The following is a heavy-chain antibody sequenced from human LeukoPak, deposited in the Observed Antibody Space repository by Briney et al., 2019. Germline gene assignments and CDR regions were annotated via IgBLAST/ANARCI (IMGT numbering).Heavy chain of an antibody. J-gene: IGHJ5*02. D-gene: IGHD3-3*01. CDR3: ARARALRFLEWLSNWFDP. CDR2: IYYSGST. V-gene: IGHV4-59*12. CDR1: GGSISSYY. Sequence: PSETLSLTCTVSGGSISSYYWSWIRQPPGKGLEWIGYIYYSGSTYYNPSLKSRVTISVDTSKNQFSLKLSSVTAADTAVYYCARARALRFLEWLSNWFDPWGQGTLVTVSS.